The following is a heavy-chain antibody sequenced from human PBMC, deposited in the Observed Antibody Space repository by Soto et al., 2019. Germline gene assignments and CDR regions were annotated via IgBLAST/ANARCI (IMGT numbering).Heavy chain of an antibody. Sequence: SVKVSCKASGGTFSSYAISWVRQAPGQGLEWMGGIIPIFGTANYAQKFQGRVTITADESTSTAYMELSSLRSEDTAAYYCARDYDILTGPPGRDYYGMDVWGQGTTVTVSS. CDR1: GGTFSSYA. D-gene: IGHD3-9*01. J-gene: IGHJ6*02. V-gene: IGHV1-69*13. CDR3: ARDYDILTGPPGRDYYGMDV. CDR2: IIPIFGTA.